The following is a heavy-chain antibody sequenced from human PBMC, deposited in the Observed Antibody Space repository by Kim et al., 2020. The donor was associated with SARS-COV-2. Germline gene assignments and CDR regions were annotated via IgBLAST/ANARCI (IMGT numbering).Heavy chain of an antibody. Sequence: SVKVSCRPSGDTFGSYAIHWVRQAPGQGLQWMGRNVPLIDIANYAQIFQGRVILTADKSTSTAYMELSSLTSDDPAMYYCETVYGDYGIFDSWGPGTL. CDR1: GDTFGSYA. J-gene: IGHJ4*02. CDR3: ETVYGDYGIFDS. CDR2: NVPLIDIA. V-gene: IGHV1-69*04. D-gene: IGHD4-17*01.